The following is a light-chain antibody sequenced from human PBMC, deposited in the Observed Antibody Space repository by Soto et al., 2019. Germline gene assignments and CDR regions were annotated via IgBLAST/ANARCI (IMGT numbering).Light chain of an antibody. CDR2: DAS. CDR1: QGIGTY. Sequence: DISLPQSPSCLSASCGHRVAISCRATQGIGTYLTWYQQKPGRAPTLLIYDASTLQTGAPSRFSGRASATDFTLTIRRLEPEDFAVYYCQQHGSSRTWKCGQGNMGDIK. J-gene: IGKJ1*01. V-gene: IGKV1-9*01. CDR3: QQHGSSRTWK.